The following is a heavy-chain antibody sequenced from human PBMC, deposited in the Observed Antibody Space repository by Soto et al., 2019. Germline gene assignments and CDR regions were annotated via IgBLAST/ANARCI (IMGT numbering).Heavy chain of an antibody. Sequence: SVNVSCKASGGTFSSYAISWVRQAPGQGLEWMGGIIPIFGTANYAQKFQGRVTITADESTSTAYMELSSLRSEDTAVYYCARGLPSIFGVVTPARFDYWGQGTLVTVSS. CDR2: IIPIFGTA. CDR1: GGTFSSYA. CDR3: ARGLPSIFGVVTPARFDY. J-gene: IGHJ4*02. D-gene: IGHD3-3*01. V-gene: IGHV1-69*01.